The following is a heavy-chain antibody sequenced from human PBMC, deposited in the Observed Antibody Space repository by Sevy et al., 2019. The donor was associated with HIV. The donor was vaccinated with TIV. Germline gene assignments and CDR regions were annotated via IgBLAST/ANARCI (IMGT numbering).Heavy chain of an antibody. CDR3: ARDMWRRQQLLDY. CDR1: GFTFSSYW. D-gene: IGHD6-13*01. V-gene: IGHV3-7*01. J-gene: IGHJ4*02. Sequence: GESLKISCAASGFTFSSYWMSWVRQAPGKGLEWVANIKQDGSEKYYVDSVKGRFTISRDNAKNSLYLQMNSLRAEDTAVYYCARDMWRRQQLLDYWGQGTLVTVSS. CDR2: IKQDGSEK.